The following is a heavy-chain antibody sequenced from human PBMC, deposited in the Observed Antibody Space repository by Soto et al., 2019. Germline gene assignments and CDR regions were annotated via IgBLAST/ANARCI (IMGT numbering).Heavy chain of an antibody. CDR2: ISYDETNK. CDR1: GFTFRNYG. D-gene: IGHD6-13*01. Sequence: QVQLVESGGGVVQPGRSLRLSCAGSGFTFRNYGMHWVRQAPGKGLEWVAVISYDETNKYYADSVKGRFTISRDNSKNTLFLQIDSLRLEDTAVYYCVKYAPPQQQLDGRIDSWCQGTLVTVSS. J-gene: IGHJ4*02. CDR3: VKYAPPQQQLDGRIDS. V-gene: IGHV3-30*18.